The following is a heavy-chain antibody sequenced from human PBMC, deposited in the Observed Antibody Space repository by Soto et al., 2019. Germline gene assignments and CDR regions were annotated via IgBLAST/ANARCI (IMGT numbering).Heavy chain of an antibody. CDR3: ARDQVPAAMSGGFDY. V-gene: IGHV4-31*03. J-gene: IGHJ4*02. Sequence: QVQLQESGPGLVKPSQTLSLTCTVSGGSISSGGYYWSWIRQHPGKGLEWIGYIYYSGSTYYNPSLKSRVTISVDTTKNQFSLKLSSVNAADTAVYYCARDQVPAAMSGGFDYWGQGTLVTVSS. D-gene: IGHD2-2*01. CDR2: IYYSGST. CDR1: GGSISSGGYY.